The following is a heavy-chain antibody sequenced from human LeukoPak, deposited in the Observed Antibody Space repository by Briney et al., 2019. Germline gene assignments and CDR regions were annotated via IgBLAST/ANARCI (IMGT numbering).Heavy chain of an antibody. CDR2: IWHDGSQR. CDR3: ARDRDPYYYDSSGNYSDY. J-gene: IGHJ4*02. CDR1: GFTFSSYG. V-gene: IGHV3-33*01. Sequence: GGSLRLSCAASGFTFSSYGFHWIRQAPGKGLDWVADIWHDGSQRYYADSVKGRFTISRDDSKNMLYLQMNSLRAEDTAVYYCARDRDPYYYDSSGNYSDYWGQGTLVTVSS. D-gene: IGHD3-22*01.